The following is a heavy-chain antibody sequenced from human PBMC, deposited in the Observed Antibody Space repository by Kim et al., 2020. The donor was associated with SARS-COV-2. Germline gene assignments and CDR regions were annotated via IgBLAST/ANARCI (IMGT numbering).Heavy chain of an antibody. J-gene: IGHJ4*02. CDR1: GFTFSSYS. CDR2: ISSSSSYI. Sequence: GGSLRLSCAASGFTFSSYSMNWVRQAPGKGLEWVSSISSSSSYIYYADSVKGRFTISRDNAKNSLYLQMNSLRAEDTAVYYCARVDYGIAAAGDYWGQGTLVTVSS. V-gene: IGHV3-21*01. CDR3: ARVDYGIAAAGDY. D-gene: IGHD6-13*01.